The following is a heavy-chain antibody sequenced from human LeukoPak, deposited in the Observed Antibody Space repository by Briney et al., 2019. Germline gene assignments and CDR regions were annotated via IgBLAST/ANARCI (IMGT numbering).Heavy chain of an antibody. CDR3: ARANTAMVTQRVNYHYYGMDV. CDR2: IYYSGST. Sequence: SETLSLTCTVSGGSISSGGYYWSWIRQHPGKGLEWIGYIYYSGSTYYNPSLKSRVTISVDTSKNQFSLKLSSVTAADTAVYYCARANTAMVTQRVNYHYYGMDVWGQGTTVTVSS. V-gene: IGHV4-31*03. D-gene: IGHD5-18*01. CDR1: GGSISSGGYY. J-gene: IGHJ6*02.